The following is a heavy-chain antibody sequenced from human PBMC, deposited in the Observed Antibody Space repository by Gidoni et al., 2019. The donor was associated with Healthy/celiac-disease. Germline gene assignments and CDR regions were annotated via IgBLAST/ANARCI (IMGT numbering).Heavy chain of an antibody. CDR3: ASLVLRFLGGLDYYYYGMDV. Sequence: EVQLVESGGGLVQPGGSLRLSCAASGFTFSSYSMNWVGQAPGKGLEWVSYISSSSSTIYYADSVKGRFTISRDNAKNSLYLQMNSLRAEDTAVYYCASLVLRFLGGLDYYYYGMDVWGQGTTVTVSS. CDR2: ISSSSSTI. D-gene: IGHD3-3*01. J-gene: IGHJ6*02. V-gene: IGHV3-48*04. CDR1: GFTFSSYS.